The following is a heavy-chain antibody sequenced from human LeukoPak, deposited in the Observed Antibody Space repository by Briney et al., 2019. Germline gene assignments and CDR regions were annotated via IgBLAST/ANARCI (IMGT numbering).Heavy chain of an antibody. J-gene: IGHJ1*01. D-gene: IGHD3-22*01. CDR3: ATPPDSSGYFVGDARGAEYFQH. CDR1: GGTFSSYA. Sequence: SVKVSCKASGGTFSSYAISWVRQAPGQGLEWMGGIIPIFGTANYAQKFQGRVTITTDESTSTAYMELSSLRSEDTAVYYCATPPDSSGYFVGDARGAEYFQHWGHGTLVSVSS. CDR2: IIPIFGTA. V-gene: IGHV1-69*05.